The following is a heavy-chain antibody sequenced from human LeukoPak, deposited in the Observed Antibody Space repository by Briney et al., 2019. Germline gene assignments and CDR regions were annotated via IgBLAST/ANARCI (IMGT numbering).Heavy chain of an antibody. J-gene: IGHJ4*02. CDR3: ASTAGKPGNTPWCFDY. V-gene: IGHV3-7*01. Sequence: GGSLRLSCAAFGFIFSNYEMTWVRQAPGKGPEWVANIKQDGSERNYVDSVKGQFTIARDNTKNSLYLHMTSLRGEDTAVYYCASTAGKPGNTPWCFDYWGQGALVTVSS. D-gene: IGHD1-7*01. CDR1: GFIFSNYE. CDR2: IKQDGSER.